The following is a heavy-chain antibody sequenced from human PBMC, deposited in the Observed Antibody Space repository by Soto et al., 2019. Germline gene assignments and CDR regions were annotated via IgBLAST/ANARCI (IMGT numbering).Heavy chain of an antibody. J-gene: IGHJ4*02. D-gene: IGHD2-2*03. Sequence: GGSLRLSCAASGFTFSSYAMSWVRQAPGKGLEWVSAISGSGGSTYYADSVKGRFTISRDNSKNTLYLQMNSLRAEDTAVYYCANVGYCSSTSCYVQDYCGQGTLVTVSS. CDR1: GFTFSSYA. CDR3: ANVGYCSSTSCYVQDY. CDR2: ISGSGGST. V-gene: IGHV3-23*01.